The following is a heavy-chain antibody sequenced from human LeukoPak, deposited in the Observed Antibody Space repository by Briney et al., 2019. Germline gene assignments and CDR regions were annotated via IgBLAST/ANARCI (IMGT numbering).Heavy chain of an antibody. V-gene: IGHV3-7*01. D-gene: IGHD5-18*01. Sequence: GGSLRLSCEASTFTLIPGWMSWVRQAPGKGLEWVAMMKRDGSEKIYVDSVRGRFTISRDNAKNSLYLQMDSLRDEDSALYYCASLDSAHPSGVHWGQGTLVTVSS. CDR2: MKRDGSEK. CDR1: TFTLIPGW. J-gene: IGHJ4*02. CDR3: ASLDSAHPSGVH.